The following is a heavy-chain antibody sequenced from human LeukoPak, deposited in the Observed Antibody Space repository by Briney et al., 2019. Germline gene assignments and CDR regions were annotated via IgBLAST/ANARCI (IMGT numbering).Heavy chain of an antibody. V-gene: IGHV4-38-2*02. CDR3: ARDFVADCSGGSCYSGRFDY. D-gene: IGHD2-15*01. CDR1: GFTFSDYY. CDR2: IYYSGST. Sequence: LRLSCAASGFTFSDYYMSWIRQAPGKGLEWIGSIYYSGSTYYNPSLKSRVTISVDTSKNQFSLKLSSVTAADTAVYYCARDFVADCSGGSCYSGRFDYWGQGTLVTVSS. J-gene: IGHJ4*02.